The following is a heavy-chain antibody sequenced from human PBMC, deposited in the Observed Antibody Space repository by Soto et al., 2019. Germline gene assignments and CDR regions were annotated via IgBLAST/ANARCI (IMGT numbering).Heavy chain of an antibody. D-gene: IGHD1-26*01. V-gene: IGHV3-23*01. Sequence: EVQVLESGGGFVQPGGSLRLSCAASGFTFSSYAMSWVRQAPGKGLEWVSGIHGSGTTYYTDSVKGRFAISRDNSKHTVYLQMNSLRAEDAAVYYCAKDLRGSYAAYFDYWVQGTLVTVSS. CDR2: IHGSGTT. J-gene: IGHJ4*02. CDR1: GFTFSSYA. CDR3: AKDLRGSYAAYFDY.